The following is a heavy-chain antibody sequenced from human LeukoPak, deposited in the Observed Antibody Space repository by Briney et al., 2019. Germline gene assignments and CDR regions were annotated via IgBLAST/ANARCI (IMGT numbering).Heavy chain of an antibody. CDR2: INPNSGGT. V-gene: IGHV1-2*02. J-gene: IGHJ5*02. Sequence: GASVKVSCEASGYTFTGYYMHWVRQAPGQGLEWMGWINPNSGGTNYAQKFQGRVTMTRDTSISTAYMELSRLRSDDTAVYYCARGIVPAASTRGFDPWGQGTLVTVSS. D-gene: IGHD2-2*01. CDR1: GYTFTGYY. CDR3: ARGIVPAASTRGFDP.